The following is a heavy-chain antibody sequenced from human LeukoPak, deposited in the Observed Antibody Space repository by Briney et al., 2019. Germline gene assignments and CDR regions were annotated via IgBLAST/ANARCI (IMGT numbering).Heavy chain of an antibody. J-gene: IGHJ4*02. CDR3: ATSHSSGWADY. CDR2: INTNRGDT. D-gene: IGHD6-19*01. CDR1: GHTFTDYY. V-gene: IGHV1-2*02. Sequence: ASVKVSCKASGHTFTDYYMHRVRQAPGQGREWMGWINTNRGDTDFAQKFQGRVTITRDASVRTAYMDLSSQSSDDTALYYCATSHSSGWADYWGQGTLVTVSS.